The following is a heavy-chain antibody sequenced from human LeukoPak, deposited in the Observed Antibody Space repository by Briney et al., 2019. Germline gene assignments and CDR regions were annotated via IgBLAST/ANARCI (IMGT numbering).Heavy chain of an antibody. J-gene: IGHJ6*02. CDR2: ISHASSYI. V-gene: IGHV3-21*01. CDR3: ARDNGMDV. CDR1: GFTFSSYS. Sequence: AGGSLRLSCAASGFTFSSYSMNWVRQAPGKGLEWVSSISHASSYIYYADSVKGRFTISRDNAKNSLYLQMNSLRAEDTAVYFCARDNGMDVWGQGTTVTVSS.